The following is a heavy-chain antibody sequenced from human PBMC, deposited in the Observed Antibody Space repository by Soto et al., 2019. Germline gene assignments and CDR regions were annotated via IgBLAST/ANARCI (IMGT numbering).Heavy chain of an antibody. CDR2: NYYSGIT. D-gene: IGHD6-6*01. CDR1: GGSISSGGYY. J-gene: IGHJ6*02. CDR3: ARGSSIAGLYYGMDV. V-gene: IGHV4-31*03. Sequence: QVQLQESGPGLVKPSQTLSLTCTVSGGSISSGGYYWTWIRQHPGKGLEWIGYNYYSGITYYNPSLKSRVTLSLDTSKNQFSLTLSSVTAADTAVYYCARGSSIAGLYYGMDVWGQGTTVTVSS.